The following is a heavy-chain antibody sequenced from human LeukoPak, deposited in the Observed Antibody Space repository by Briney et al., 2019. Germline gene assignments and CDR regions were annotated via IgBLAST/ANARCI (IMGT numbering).Heavy chain of an antibody. CDR3: ARPRWAAAGTRGVVLDY. V-gene: IGHV3-33*01. Sequence: GGSLRLSCAASGFTFSDFGMHWVRQAPGKGLEWVALIWHDGTNEYYADSVKGRFTISRDNSKNTLYLQMNSLRAEDTAVYYCARPRWAAAGTRGVVLDYWGQGTLVTVSS. J-gene: IGHJ4*02. D-gene: IGHD6-13*01. CDR2: IWHDGTNE. CDR1: GFTFSDFG.